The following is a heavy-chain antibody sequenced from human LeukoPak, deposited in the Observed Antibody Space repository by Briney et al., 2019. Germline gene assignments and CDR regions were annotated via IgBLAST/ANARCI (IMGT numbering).Heavy chain of an antibody. V-gene: IGHV3-48*02. Sequence: GGSLRLSCAASGFTFSSYSMNWVRQAPGKGLEWVSYISSSSSTIYYADSVKGRFTISRDNAKNPLYLQMNSLGDEDTAVYYCARDSTVTELDYWGQGTLVTVSS. D-gene: IGHD4-17*01. J-gene: IGHJ4*02. CDR2: ISSSSSTI. CDR3: ARDSTVTELDY. CDR1: GFTFSSYS.